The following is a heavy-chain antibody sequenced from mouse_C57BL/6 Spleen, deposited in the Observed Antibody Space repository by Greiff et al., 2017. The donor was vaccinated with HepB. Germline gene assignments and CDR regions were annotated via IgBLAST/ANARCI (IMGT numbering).Heavy chain of an antibody. J-gene: IGHJ1*03. V-gene: IGHV7-3*01. Sequence: EVQLVESGGGLVQPGGSLSLSCAASGFTFTDYYMSWVRQPPGKALEWLGFIRNKANGYTTEYSASVKGRFTISRDNSQSILYLQMNALRAEDSATYYCARDYSDWYFDVWGTGTTVTVSS. CDR3: ARDYSDWYFDV. CDR1: GFTFTDYY. CDR2: IRNKANGYTT. D-gene: IGHD2-13*01.